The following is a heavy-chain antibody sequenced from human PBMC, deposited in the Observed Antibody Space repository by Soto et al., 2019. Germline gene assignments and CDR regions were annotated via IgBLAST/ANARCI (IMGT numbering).Heavy chain of an antibody. D-gene: IGHD2-15*01. V-gene: IGHV4-34*01. CDR3: ARARPHNVVVVADKWFTP. Sequence: QVQLQQWGAGLLKPSETLSLTCAVYGGSFSGYYWSWIRLPPGKGLEWIGVINHSGSSNYNPSLKSRATIPVDTATNQSSLKLNPLTAANTAVYYCARARPHNVVVVADKWFTPWVQGTLVTVSS. J-gene: IGHJ5*02. CDR1: GGSFSGYY. CDR2: INHSGSS.